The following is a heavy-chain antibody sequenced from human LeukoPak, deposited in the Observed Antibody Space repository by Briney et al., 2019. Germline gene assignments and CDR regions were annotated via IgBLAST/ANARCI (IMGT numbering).Heavy chain of an antibody. D-gene: IGHD6-19*01. CDR1: GGSISSYY. CDR3: ARLSTQWLVPYFDY. Sequence: SETLSLTCTVSGGSISSYYWSWIRQPPGKGLEWIGYIYYSGSTNYNPSLKSRVTISLDTSKNQFSLKLSSVTAADTAVYYCARLSTQWLVPYFDYWGQGTLVTVSS. V-gene: IGHV4-59*01. J-gene: IGHJ4*02. CDR2: IYYSGST.